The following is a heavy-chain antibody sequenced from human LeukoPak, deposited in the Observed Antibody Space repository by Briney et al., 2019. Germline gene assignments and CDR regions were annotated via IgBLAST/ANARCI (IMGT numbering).Heavy chain of an antibody. V-gene: IGHV4-59*01. CDR2: NYYIGRT. CDR1: GGSISSYY. D-gene: IGHD3-16*01. J-gene: IGHJ5*02. CDR3: ARFTPQGYGWGGYNRFDP. Sequence: PSETLSLTCTVSGGSISSYYWNWIRQPPGKGLEWIGYNYYIGRTNYNPSLKSRVTMSVDTSKNQFSLNLTSVSAADTAVYYCARFTPQGYGWGGYNRFDPWGQGTLVTVSS.